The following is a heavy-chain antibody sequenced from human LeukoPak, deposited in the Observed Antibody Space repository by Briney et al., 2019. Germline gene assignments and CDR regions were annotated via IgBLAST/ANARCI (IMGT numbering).Heavy chain of an antibody. CDR2: INPSDGTT. CDR1: GYTFINYY. D-gene: IGHD1-1*01. Sequence: ASVKVSCKASGYTFINYYIHWVRQAPGQGFEWVGIINPSDGTTTYAQKFQVRVSMTRDTSTSTVYMELSSLESEDTALYSCARHSLPGTTPFDYWGQGALVTVSS. CDR3: ARHSLPGTTPFDY. V-gene: IGHV1-46*01. J-gene: IGHJ4*02.